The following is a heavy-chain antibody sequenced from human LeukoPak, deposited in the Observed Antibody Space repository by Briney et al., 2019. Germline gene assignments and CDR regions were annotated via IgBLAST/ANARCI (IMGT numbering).Heavy chain of an antibody. J-gene: IGHJ4*02. D-gene: IGHD3-10*01. CDR3: ARLAGSIWYYFDL. V-gene: IGHV4-59*08. CDR1: AASISGNH. CDR2: VCFSGNT. Sequence: SETLSLTCSVSAASISGNHWSWMRQPPGKGLEWIGYVCFSGNTHYNPSLRGRLTLSLDTSKNHVSLRLTSVTAADTAVYFCARLAGSIWYYFDLWGQGTLVTVSP.